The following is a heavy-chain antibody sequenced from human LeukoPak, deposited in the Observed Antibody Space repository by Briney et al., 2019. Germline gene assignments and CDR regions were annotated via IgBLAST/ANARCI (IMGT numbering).Heavy chain of an antibody. CDR3: ARDPWRVDTAMVPFDY. J-gene: IGHJ4*02. CDR2: ISYDGSNK. CDR1: GFTFSSYA. D-gene: IGHD5-18*01. Sequence: GVSLRLSCAASGFTFSSYAMHWVRQAPGKGLEWVAVISYDGSNKYYADSVKGRFTISRDNSKNTLYLQMNSLRAEDTAVYYCARDPWRVDTAMVPFDYWGQGTLVTVSS. V-gene: IGHV3-30-3*01.